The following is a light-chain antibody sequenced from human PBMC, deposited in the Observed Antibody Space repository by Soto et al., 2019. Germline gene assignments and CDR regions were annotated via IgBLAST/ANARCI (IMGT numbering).Light chain of an antibody. CDR1: QSVSSN. CDR2: GAS. J-gene: IGKJ1*01. V-gene: IGKV3-15*01. CDR3: QQRSTWPT. Sequence: EIVMTQAPSTLSVTPGERATLSCRASQSVSSNLAWYQQKPSQAPRLLIYGASTRATGIPARFSGSGSGTEFTLTISSLQSEDFAVYYCQQRSTWPTFGQGTKVDIK.